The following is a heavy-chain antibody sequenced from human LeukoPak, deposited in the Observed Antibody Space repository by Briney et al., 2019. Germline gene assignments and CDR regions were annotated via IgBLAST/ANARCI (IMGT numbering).Heavy chain of an antibody. D-gene: IGHD6-13*01. CDR3: ARVTATGRGLDY. CDR2: ISQDESER. Sequence: GGSLRLSCGASGFTFSGHWMTWVRQAPGQGLEWVAIISQDESERDYVDSVRGRFTISRDNSKNSLYLQMNSLRAEDTAVYFCARVTATGRGLDYWGQGTLVTVSS. V-gene: IGHV3-7*01. CDR1: GFTFSGHW. J-gene: IGHJ4*02.